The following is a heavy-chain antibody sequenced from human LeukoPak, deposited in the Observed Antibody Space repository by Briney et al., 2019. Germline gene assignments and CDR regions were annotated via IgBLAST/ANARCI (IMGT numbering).Heavy chain of an antibody. V-gene: IGHV3-73*01. CDR3: TRDSGTYNWFDP. D-gene: IGHD1-26*01. CDR1: GFTFSGSA. CDR2: IGKKDKGDATVK. Sequence: GGSLKLSCAASGFTFSGSAIHWVRQSSGKGLEWVGHIGKKDKGDATVKACAASVKGRFTISRYESINTAYLQMKALKTEDTALYYCTRDSGTYNWFDPWGQGTLVTVSS. J-gene: IGHJ5*02.